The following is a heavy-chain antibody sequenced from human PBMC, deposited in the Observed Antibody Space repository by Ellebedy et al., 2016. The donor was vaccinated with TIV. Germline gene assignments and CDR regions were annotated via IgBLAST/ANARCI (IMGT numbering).Heavy chain of an antibody. J-gene: IGHJ3*02. Sequence: ASVKVSCKASGGTFSSYAISWVRQAPGQGLEWMGRIIPILGIANYAQKFQGRVTITADKSTSTAYMELSSLRSEDTAVYYCARDDSSGYYQSSDAFDIWGQGTMVTVSS. CDR1: GGTFSSYA. V-gene: IGHV1-69*04. CDR2: IIPILGIA. D-gene: IGHD3-22*01. CDR3: ARDDSSGYYQSSDAFDI.